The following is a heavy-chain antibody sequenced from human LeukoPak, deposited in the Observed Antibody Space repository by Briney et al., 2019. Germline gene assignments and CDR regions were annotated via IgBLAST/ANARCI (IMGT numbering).Heavy chain of an antibody. D-gene: IGHD3-16*01. CDR1: GYTFTDYY. V-gene: IGHV1-69-2*01. Sequence: ASVKVSCKVSGYTFTDYYMHWVQQAPVKGLEWMGLVDPEDGETIYAEKFQGRVTITADTSTDTAYMELSSLRSEDTAVYYCATEGAYNWFDPWGQGTLVTVSS. CDR2: VDPEDGET. J-gene: IGHJ5*02. CDR3: ATEGAYNWFDP.